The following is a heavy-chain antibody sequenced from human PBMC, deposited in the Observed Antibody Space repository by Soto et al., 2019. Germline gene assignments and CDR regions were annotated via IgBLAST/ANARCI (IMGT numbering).Heavy chain of an antibody. Sequence: PGGSLRLSCAASGFTFASYAMSWVRQAPGKGLEWVAVISYDGSNKYYADSVKGRFTISRDNSKNTLYLQMNSLRAEDTAVYYCAKDQVDYSYYFDYWGQGTLVTVSS. CDR1: GFTFASYA. CDR2: ISYDGSNK. CDR3: AKDQVDYSYYFDY. V-gene: IGHV3-30*18. D-gene: IGHD5-12*01. J-gene: IGHJ4*02.